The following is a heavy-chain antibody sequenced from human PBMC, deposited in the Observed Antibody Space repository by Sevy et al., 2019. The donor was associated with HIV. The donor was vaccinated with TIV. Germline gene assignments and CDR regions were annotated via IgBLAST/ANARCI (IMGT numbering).Heavy chain of an antibody. CDR3: AKGGYSSSWYRLDP. D-gene: IGHD6-13*01. V-gene: IGHV3-30*18. J-gene: IGHJ5*02. Sequence: GGSLRLSCAASGFTFSSYGMHWVRQAPGKGLEWVAVISYDGSNKYYSDSVKGRFTISRDNSKNTLYLQMNSLRAEDTAVYYCAKGGYSSSWYRLDPWGQGTLVTVSS. CDR2: ISYDGSNK. CDR1: GFTFSSYG.